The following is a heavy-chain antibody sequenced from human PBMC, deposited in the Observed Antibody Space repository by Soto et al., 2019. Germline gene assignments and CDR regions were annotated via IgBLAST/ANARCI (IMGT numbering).Heavy chain of an antibody. D-gene: IGHD1-26*01. CDR3: AKDGWELLLVGANLDY. Sequence: GGSLRLSCAASGFTFSSYGMHWVRQAPGKGLEWVAVISYDGSNKYYADSVKGRFTISRDNSKNTLYLQMNNLRAEDTAVYYCAKDGWELLLVGANLDYWGQGTLVTVSS. V-gene: IGHV3-30*18. CDR2: ISYDGSNK. J-gene: IGHJ4*02. CDR1: GFTFSSYG.